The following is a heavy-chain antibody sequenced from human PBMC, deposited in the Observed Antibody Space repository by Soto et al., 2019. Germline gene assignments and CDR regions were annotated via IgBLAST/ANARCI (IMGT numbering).Heavy chain of an antibody. J-gene: IGHJ4*01. CDR3: ARPLGALQTYSFRY. D-gene: IGHD3-3*02. CDR1: GYSFTNYW. V-gene: IGHV5-51*01. Sequence: GESLKISCKGSGYSFTNYWIGWVSQMPGKGLEWMGIIDPGDSDTRYSPSFQGQVTISADKSISTAYLQWSSLRASDTAMYYCARPLGALQTYSFRYWGQGTLVTVSS. CDR2: IDPGDSDT.